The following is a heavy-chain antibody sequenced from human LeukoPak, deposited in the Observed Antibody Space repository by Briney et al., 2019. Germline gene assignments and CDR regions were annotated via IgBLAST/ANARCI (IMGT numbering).Heavy chain of an antibody. CDR1: GGSFSGYY. CDR3: ARGNSYYDSSDYFPWESFQH. J-gene: IGHJ1*01. V-gene: IGHV4-34*01. CDR2: INHSGST. D-gene: IGHD3-22*01. Sequence: SETLSLTCAVYGGSFSGYYWSWIRQPSGKGLEWIGEINHSGSTNYNPSLKSRVTISVDTSKNQFSLNLSSVTAADTAVYYCARGNSYYDSSDYFPWESFQHWGQGTLVTVSS.